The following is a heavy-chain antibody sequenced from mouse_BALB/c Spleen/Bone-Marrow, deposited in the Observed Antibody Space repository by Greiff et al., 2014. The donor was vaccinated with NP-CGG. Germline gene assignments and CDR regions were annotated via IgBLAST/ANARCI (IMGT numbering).Heavy chain of an antibody. D-gene: IGHD2-4*01. CDR3: ARMITTRGFDY. Sequence: QVQLQQPGAELLKPGTSVKLSCKASGCTFTRYWMHWVKQRPGQGLEWIGELNPSNGHTNYNGKFKNKATVTVDKSSSTAYMQLSSLTSEDSAVYYCARMITTRGFDYWGQGTTLTVSS. CDR1: GCTFTRYW. V-gene: IGHV1S81*02. J-gene: IGHJ2*01. CDR2: LNPSNGHT.